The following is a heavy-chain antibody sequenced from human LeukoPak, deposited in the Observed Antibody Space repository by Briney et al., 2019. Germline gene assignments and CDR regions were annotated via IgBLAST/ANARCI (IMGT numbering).Heavy chain of an antibody. CDR3: AREDIVVVPAAILNWFDP. J-gene: IGHJ5*02. Sequence: PSETLSLTCTVSGGSISSGSYYWSWIRQPAGKGLEWIGRIYTSGSTNYNPSLKSRVTISVDTSKNQFSLKLSSVTAADTAVYYCAREDIVVVPAAILNWFDPWGQGTLVTVSS. V-gene: IGHV4-61*02. CDR2: IYTSGST. CDR1: GGSISSGSYY. D-gene: IGHD2-2*01.